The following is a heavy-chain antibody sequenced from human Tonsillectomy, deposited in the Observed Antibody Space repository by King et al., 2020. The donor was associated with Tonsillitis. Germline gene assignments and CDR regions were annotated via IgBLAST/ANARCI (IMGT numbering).Heavy chain of an antibody. CDR1: GGTFSSYA. Sequence: GQLVQSGAEVKKPGSSVKVSCKGSGGTFSSYAISWVRQAPGQGLEWMGGIIPIFGTANYAQRFQGRVTITAEESTSTAYMELSSLTSEDTAVYYCARQLLTGAYYYYAMDVWGQGTTVTVSS. V-gene: IGHV1-69*01. D-gene: IGHD1-20*01. J-gene: IGHJ6*02. CDR2: IIPIFGTA. CDR3: ARQLLTGAYYYYAMDV.